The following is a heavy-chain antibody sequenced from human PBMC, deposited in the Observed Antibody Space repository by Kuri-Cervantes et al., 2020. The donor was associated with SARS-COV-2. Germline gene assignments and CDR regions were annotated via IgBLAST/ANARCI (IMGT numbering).Heavy chain of an antibody. CDR1: GFTFSSYA. D-gene: IGHD6-19*01. J-gene: IGHJ5*02. CDR2: ISSSGSTI. Sequence: GGSLRLSCAASGFTFSSYAMSWVRQAPGKGLEWVSYISSSGSTIYYADSVKGRFTTSRDNSKNTLYLQMNSPRAEDTAVYYCASTSIAVAGTNWFDPWGQGTLVTVSS. V-gene: IGHV3-48*01. CDR3: ASTSIAVAGTNWFDP.